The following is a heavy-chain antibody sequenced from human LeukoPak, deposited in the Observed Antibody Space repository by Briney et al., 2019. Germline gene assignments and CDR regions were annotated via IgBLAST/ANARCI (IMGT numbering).Heavy chain of an antibody. CDR2: ISSSSTI. J-gene: IGHJ4*02. CDR1: GFTFSSYS. CDR3: ARRYSYGSYFDY. D-gene: IGHD5-18*01. Sequence: GGSLRLSCAASGFTFSSYSMNWVRQAPGKGLEWVSYISSSSTIYYADSVKGRFTISRDNAKNSLYLQMNSLRAEDTAVYYCARRYSYGSYFDYWGQGTLVTVSS. V-gene: IGHV3-48*01.